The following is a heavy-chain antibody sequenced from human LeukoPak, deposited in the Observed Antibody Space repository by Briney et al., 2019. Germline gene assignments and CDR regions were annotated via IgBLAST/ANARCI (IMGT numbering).Heavy chain of an antibody. CDR1: GYTFTGYY. CDR3: ARAVTIFGVPKGY. CDR2: INPNSGGT. J-gene: IGHJ4*02. Sequence: GASVKVSCKASGYTFTGYYMHWVRQAPGQGLEWMGWINPNSGGTNYAQKFQGRVTMTRDTSISTAYMELSRLRSDDTAVYYCARAVTIFGVPKGYWGQGTLVTVSS. D-gene: IGHD3-3*01. V-gene: IGHV1-2*02.